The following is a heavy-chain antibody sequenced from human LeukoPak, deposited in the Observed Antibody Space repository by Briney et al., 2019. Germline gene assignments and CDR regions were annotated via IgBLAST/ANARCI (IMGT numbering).Heavy chain of an antibody. CDR1: GGSISSYY. D-gene: IGHD6-13*01. CDR3: ARRKAAAGINWFDP. CDR2: IYYSGST. V-gene: IGHV4-59*08. J-gene: IGHJ5*02. Sequence: SETLSLTCTVSGGSISSYYWSWIRQPPGKGLEWIGYIYYSGSTNYNPSLKSRVTISVDTSKHQFSLKLSSVTAADTAVYYCARRKAAAGINWFDPWGQGTLVTVSS.